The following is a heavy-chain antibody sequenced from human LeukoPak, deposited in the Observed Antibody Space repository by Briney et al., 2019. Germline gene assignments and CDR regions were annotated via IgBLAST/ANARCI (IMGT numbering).Heavy chain of an antibody. CDR3: ARKENVYYYFDY. J-gene: IGHJ4*02. V-gene: IGHV4-30-2*01. CDR2: IYHSGST. CDR1: GGSISSGGYS. D-gene: IGHD3-10*01. Sequence: SQTLSLTCAVSGGSISSGGYSWSWIRQPPGKGLEWIGYIYHSGSTYYNPSLQSRVTMSVDTSKNQFSLKLSSVTAVDTAVYYCARKENVYYYFDYWGQGTLVTVSS.